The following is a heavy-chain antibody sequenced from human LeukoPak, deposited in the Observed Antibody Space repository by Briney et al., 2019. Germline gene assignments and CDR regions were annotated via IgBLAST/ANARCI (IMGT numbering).Heavy chain of an antibody. V-gene: IGHV4-34*01. D-gene: IGHD3-3*01. CDR1: GGSFSGYY. CDR3: ARDQYYDFWSGYKYYYYGMDV. Sequence: PSETLSLTCAVYGGSFSGYYWSWIRQPPGKGLEWIGEINHSGSTNYNPSLKSRVTMSVDTSKNQFSLKLSSVTAADTAVYYCARDQYYDFWSGYKYYYYGMDVWGQGTTVTVSS. CDR2: INHSGST. J-gene: IGHJ6*02.